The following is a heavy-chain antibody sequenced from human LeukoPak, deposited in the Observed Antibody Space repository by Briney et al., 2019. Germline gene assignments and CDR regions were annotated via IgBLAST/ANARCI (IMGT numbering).Heavy chain of an antibody. D-gene: IGHD6-19*01. CDR2: ISAYNGNT. J-gene: IGHJ4*02. Sequence: ASVKVSCKASGYTFTTYGFTWVRQAPGQGLEWMGWISAYNGNTNYAQKFQGRVTMTTDTSTSTAYTELRSLGSDDTAVYYCARDQERYSSGWSFDYWGQGTLVAVSS. V-gene: IGHV1-18*01. CDR1: GYTFTTYG. CDR3: ARDQERYSSGWSFDY.